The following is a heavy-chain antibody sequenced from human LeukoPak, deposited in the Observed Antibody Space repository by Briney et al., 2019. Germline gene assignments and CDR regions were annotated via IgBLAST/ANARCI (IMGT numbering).Heavy chain of an antibody. CDR1: GFTFSIYE. D-gene: IGHD6-19*01. J-gene: IGHJ4*02. Sequence: GESLKISCAASGFTFSIYEMNWVRQAPGKGLEWVSYISSSGSTMYYADSVKGRFTISRDNAKNSLYLQMNSLRAEDTAVYYCARVGSGWYIDYWGQGTPVTVSS. V-gene: IGHV3-48*03. CDR3: ARVGSGWYIDY. CDR2: ISSSGSTM.